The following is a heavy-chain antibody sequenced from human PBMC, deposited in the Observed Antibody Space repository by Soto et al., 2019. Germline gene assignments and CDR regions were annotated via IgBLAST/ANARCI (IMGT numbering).Heavy chain of an antibody. Sequence: PSETLSLTCAVYGGSFSGYYWSWIRQPPGKGLEWIGEINHSGSTNYNPSLKSRVTISVDTSKNQFSLKLSSVTAADTAVYYCARGEVGYDILTGYPPYNWSDPWGQGTLVTVSS. J-gene: IGHJ5*02. CDR1: GGSFSGYY. CDR3: ARGEVGYDILTGYPPYNWSDP. CDR2: INHSGST. D-gene: IGHD3-9*01. V-gene: IGHV4-34*01.